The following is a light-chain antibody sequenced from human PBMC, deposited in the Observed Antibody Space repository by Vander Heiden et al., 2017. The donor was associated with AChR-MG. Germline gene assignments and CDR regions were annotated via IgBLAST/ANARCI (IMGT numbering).Light chain of an antibody. CDR3: SSYTSSSTL. J-gene: IGLJ2*01. CDR1: SSDVGGYND. Sequence: QSALTQPASVSGSPGQSITISCTGTSSDVGGYNDVSWYQQHPGKAPNLMIYDVSKRPSGVSTRFSGSKSGNTASLTISGLQAEDEADYYCSSYTSSSTLFGGGTKLTVL. CDR2: DVS. V-gene: IGLV2-14*01.